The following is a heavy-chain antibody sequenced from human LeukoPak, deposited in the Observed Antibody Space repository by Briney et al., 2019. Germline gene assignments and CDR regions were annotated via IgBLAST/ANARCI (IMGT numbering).Heavy chain of an antibody. CDR1: GGSISSSSYY. V-gene: IGHV4-39*07. Sequence: PSETPSLTCTVSGGSISSSSYYWGWIRQPPGTGLEWIGNIYYSGSTYYNPSLKSRVTISVETSKNQFSLKLSSVTAADTAVYYCARDGRFPPEVLPRYFDYWGQGTLVTVSS. CDR3: ARDGRFPPEVLPRYFDY. CDR2: IYYSGST. D-gene: IGHD1-26*01. J-gene: IGHJ4*02.